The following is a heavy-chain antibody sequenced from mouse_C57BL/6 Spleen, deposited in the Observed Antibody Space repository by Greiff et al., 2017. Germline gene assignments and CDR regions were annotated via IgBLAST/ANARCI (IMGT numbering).Heavy chain of an antibody. CDR1: GFNIKDDY. V-gene: IGHV14-4*01. J-gene: IGHJ3*01. CDR3: TTWGSNGAY. D-gene: IGHD2-5*01. CDR2: IDPENGDT. Sequence: EVQLQQSGAELVRPGASVKLSCTASGFNIKDDYMHWVKQRPEQGLEWIGWIDPENGDTEYASKFQGKATITADTSSNTAYLQLSSLTSEDTAVYYCTTWGSNGAYWGQGTLVTVSA.